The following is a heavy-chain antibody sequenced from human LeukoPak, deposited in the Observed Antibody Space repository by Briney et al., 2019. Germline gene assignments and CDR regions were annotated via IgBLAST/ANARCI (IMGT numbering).Heavy chain of an antibody. CDR1: GGTFSSYA. J-gene: IGHJ4*02. D-gene: IGHD3-22*01. V-gene: IGHV1-69*05. Sequence: SVKVSCKASGGTFSSYAISWVRQAPGQGLEWMGGIIPIFGTANYAQKFQGRVTITTDESTSTAYMELSSLRSKDTAVYYCASERYYDSSGYSKYYFDYWGQGTLVTVSS. CDR2: IIPIFGTA. CDR3: ASERYYDSSGYSKYYFDY.